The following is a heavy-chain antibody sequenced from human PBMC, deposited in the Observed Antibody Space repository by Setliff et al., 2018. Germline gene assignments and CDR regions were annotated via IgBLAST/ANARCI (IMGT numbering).Heavy chain of an antibody. D-gene: IGHD1-26*01. J-gene: IGHJ3*02. CDR3: TRFGDRDGIGI. CDR2: INWDGATT. CDR1: GFSFNKHG. V-gene: IGHV3-20*04. Sequence: AGGSLRLSCAASGFSFNKHGMNWVRLAPGKGLEWVSTINWDGATTAYADSVKGRFTISRDNAKNSLYLYMDSLRDEDTALYYCTRFGDRDGIGIWGQGTMVTVSS.